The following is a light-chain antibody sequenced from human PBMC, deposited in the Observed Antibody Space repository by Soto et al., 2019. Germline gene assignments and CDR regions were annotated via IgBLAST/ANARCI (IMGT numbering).Light chain of an antibody. CDR1: SSDVGGYNY. CDR3: SSYTSSSTLV. V-gene: IGLV2-14*01. J-gene: IGLJ2*01. Sequence: QSASVSGSPGQSITISCTGTSSDVGGYNYVSWYQQHPGKAPKLMIYDVSNRPSGVSNRFSGSKSGNTASLTISRLQAEDEADYYCSSYTSSSTLVFGGGTKLTVL. CDR2: DVS.